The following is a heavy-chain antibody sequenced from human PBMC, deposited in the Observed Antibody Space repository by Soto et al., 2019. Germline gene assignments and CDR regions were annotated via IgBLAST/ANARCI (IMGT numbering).Heavy chain of an antibody. V-gene: IGHV1-69*02. D-gene: IGHD4-17*01. CDR2: IIPILGIA. Sequence: ASVKVSCKASGGTFSSYTISWVRQAPGQGLEWMGRIIPILGIANYAQQFQGRVLMTEDTSADTAYMELSGLTSDDTAVYFCAGAYGDYEDYWGQGTLVTVSS. CDR1: GGTFSSYT. CDR3: AGAYGDYEDY. J-gene: IGHJ4*02.